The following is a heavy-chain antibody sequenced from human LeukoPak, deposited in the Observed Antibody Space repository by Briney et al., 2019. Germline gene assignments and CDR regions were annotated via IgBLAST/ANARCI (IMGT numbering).Heavy chain of an antibody. V-gene: IGHV4-59*01. CDR1: GGSISSYY. J-gene: IGHJ4*02. D-gene: IGHD3-10*01. CDR3: ARAHYGSGSYYMAAHYYFDY. CDR2: IYYSGST. Sequence: SETLSLTCTVSGGSISSYYWSWIRQPPGKGLEWIGYIYYSGSTNYNPSLKSRVTISVDPSKNQFSLKLSSVTAADTAVYYCARAHYGSGSYYMAAHYYFDYWGQGTLVTVSS.